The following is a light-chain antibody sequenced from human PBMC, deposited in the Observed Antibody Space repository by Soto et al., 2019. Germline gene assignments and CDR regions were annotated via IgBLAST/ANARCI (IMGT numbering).Light chain of an antibody. CDR1: QSVTSGY. V-gene: IGKV3-20*01. J-gene: IGKJ5*01. Sequence: TKSPGTLSLSPGERATLSCRASQSVTSGYLAWYQQQPNQAPRLLIYGASYRATDIPDRFSGGGSGTDFTLTISRLEPEDFAVYYCQHYSSSPPAITFGQGTRLEIK. CDR3: QHYSSSPPAIT. CDR2: GAS.